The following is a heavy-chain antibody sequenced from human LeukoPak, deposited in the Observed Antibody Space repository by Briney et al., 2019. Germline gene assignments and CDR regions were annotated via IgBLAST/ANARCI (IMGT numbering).Heavy chain of an antibody. CDR3: VKIVMAGGYFDY. Sequence: PGGSLRLSCSASGFTFSSYAMHWVGQAPGKGLEYVSAISSNGATTYYADSVKGRFTISRDNSKNTLYFQMSSLSPEDTAVYYCVKIVMAGGYFDYWGQGTLVTVSS. J-gene: IGHJ4*02. CDR1: GFTFSSYA. CDR2: ISSNGATT. V-gene: IGHV3-64*05. D-gene: IGHD3-16*01.